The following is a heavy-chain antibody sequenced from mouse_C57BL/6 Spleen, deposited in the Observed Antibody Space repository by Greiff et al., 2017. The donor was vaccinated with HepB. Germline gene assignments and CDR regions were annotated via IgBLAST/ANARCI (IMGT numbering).Heavy chain of an antibody. CDR3: ARSGYYGSGAY. D-gene: IGHD1-1*01. CDR1: GYSFTGYY. Sequence: VQLQQSGPELVKPGASVKISCKASGYSFTGYYMNWVKQSPEKSLEWIGEINPSTGGTTYNQKFKAKATLTVDKSSSTAYMQLKSPTSEDSAVYYCARSGYYGSGAYWGQGTLVTVSA. J-gene: IGHJ3*01. CDR2: INPSTGGT. V-gene: IGHV1-42*01.